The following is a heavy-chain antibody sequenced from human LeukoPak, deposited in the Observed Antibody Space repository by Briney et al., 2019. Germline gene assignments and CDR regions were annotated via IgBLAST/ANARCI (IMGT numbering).Heavy chain of an antibody. CDR1: RFTVSNNY. CDR2: IRHDGSYQ. V-gene: IGHV3-30*02. D-gene: IGHD3-22*01. CDR3: AKNRDSSDYPRDFDF. Sequence: GGSLRLSCAASRFTVSNNYMSWVRQAPGKGLEWVAFIRHDGSYQQYADSVKGRFTVSRDNSKDMVYLQMNSLRTEDTAVYYCAKNRDSSDYPRDFDFWGQGTLVTVSS. J-gene: IGHJ4*02.